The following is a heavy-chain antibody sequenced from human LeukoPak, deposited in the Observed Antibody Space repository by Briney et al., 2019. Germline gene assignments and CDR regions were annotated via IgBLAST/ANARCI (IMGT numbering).Heavy chain of an antibody. J-gene: IGHJ6*03. D-gene: IGHD6-13*01. CDR2: ISAYNGNT. V-gene: IGHV1-18*01. CDR1: GYTFISYG. Sequence: ASVKVSCKASGYTFISYGMSWVRQAPGQRVEWMGWISAYNGNTNYAQKLQGRVTMTTDTSTSTAYMELRSLRSDDTAVYYCARAPYSSRASSYYMDVWGKGTTVTVSS. CDR3: ARAPYSSRASSYYMDV.